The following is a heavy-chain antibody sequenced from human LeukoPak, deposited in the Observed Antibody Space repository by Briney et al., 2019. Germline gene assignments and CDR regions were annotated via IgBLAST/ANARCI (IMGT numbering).Heavy chain of an antibody. Sequence: ASVKVSCKTSGYSFMNSGISWVRQAPGQGLEWMGWINANDGNTNFAQKFQGRVTLTTDTSTGTAYMELRSLRSDDTAMYLCARDRRDVYNTYTPFDHWGQGTLVTVSS. D-gene: IGHD5-24*01. CDR2: INANDGNT. CDR1: GYSFMNSG. J-gene: IGHJ4*02. V-gene: IGHV1-18*01. CDR3: ARDRRDVYNTYTPFDH.